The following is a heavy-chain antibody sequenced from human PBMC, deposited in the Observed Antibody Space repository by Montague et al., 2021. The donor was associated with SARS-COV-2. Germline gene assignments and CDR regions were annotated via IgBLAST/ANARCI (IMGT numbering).Heavy chain of an antibody. Sequence: TLSLTCTISVASITSGDCYCTWINQNQVKSPEGIGYVNHTGNTHYSPSLESRLTISVDTSKNQFSLKLTSVTAADTAIYYCARLNYWAPFDFWGQGALVTGSS. V-gene: IGHV4-31*03. J-gene: IGHJ4*02. CDR3: ARLNYWAPFDF. CDR2: VNHTGNT. D-gene: IGHD1-7*01. CDR1: VASITSGDCY.